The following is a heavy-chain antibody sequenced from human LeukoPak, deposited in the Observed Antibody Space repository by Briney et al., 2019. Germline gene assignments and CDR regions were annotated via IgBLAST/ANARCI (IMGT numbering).Heavy chain of an antibody. J-gene: IGHJ5*01. CDR1: GGSISSDY. V-gene: IGHV4-59*08. CDR2: IYYSGST. D-gene: IGHD6-19*01. CDR3: ARNSGWFDY. Sequence: SETLSLTCTVSGGSISSDYWSWIRQPPGKGLEWIGYIYYSGSTNYNPSLKSRVTISVDTSKNQFSLKLSSVTAADTAVYYCARNSGWFDYWGQGTLVTVSS.